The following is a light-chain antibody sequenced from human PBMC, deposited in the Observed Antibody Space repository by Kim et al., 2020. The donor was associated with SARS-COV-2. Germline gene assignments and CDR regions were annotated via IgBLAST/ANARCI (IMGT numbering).Light chain of an antibody. Sequence: SWAPGDRATLSCRASQSFGSSYLAWYQQKPGQAPRHLIYGASRRAAGIPDRFSGSGSGTDFTLNISRLEPEDFAVYYCQYYGDPIAFGGGTKVEI. CDR1: QSFGSSY. J-gene: IGKJ4*01. V-gene: IGKV3-20*01. CDR2: GAS. CDR3: QYYGDPIA.